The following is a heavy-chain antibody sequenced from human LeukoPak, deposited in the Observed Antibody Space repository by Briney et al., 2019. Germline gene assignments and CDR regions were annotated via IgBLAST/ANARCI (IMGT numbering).Heavy chain of an antibody. CDR3: ARGRGLTLSYHYFDY. V-gene: IGHV3-48*02. CDR1: GFTFSPLG. D-gene: IGHD3-10*01. J-gene: IGHJ4*02. CDR2: ISSGSGTT. Sequence: PGGSLRLSCAASGFTFSPLGMNWVRQAPGRGLEWVSYISSGSGTTYYADSVKGRFNISRDTAKNSLYLQMNSLRDEDTAVYYCARGRGLTLSYHYFDYWGQGTLVTVSS.